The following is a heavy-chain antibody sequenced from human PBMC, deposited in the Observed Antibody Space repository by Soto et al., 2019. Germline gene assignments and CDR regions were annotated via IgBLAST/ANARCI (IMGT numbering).Heavy chain of an antibody. V-gene: IGHV4-4*02. CDR3: ASRDPGTSVDY. D-gene: IGHD1-7*01. CDR1: GGSFTSNNW. J-gene: IGHJ4*02. Sequence: QVQLQESGPGLVKPSGTLSLTCAVSGGSFTSNNWWTWVRQPPGQGLEWIGEIYRTGSTNYNPSLKNRFTISLDKPENQFSLTVTSLTAADTAVYYCASRDPGTSVDYWGQGTLVTVSS. CDR2: IYRTGST.